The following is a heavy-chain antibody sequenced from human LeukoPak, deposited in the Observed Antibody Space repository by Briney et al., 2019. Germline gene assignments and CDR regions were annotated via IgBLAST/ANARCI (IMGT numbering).Heavy chain of an antibody. Sequence: PSETLSLTCAVYGGSFSGYYWSWIRPPPGKGLEWIGEINHSGSTNYNPSLKSRVTISVDTSKNQFSLKLSSVTAADTAVYYCARGRYYYGSGIYYYYGMDVWGQGTTVTVSS. D-gene: IGHD3-10*01. J-gene: IGHJ6*02. CDR1: GGSFSGYY. V-gene: IGHV4-34*01. CDR3: ARGRYYYGSGIYYYYGMDV. CDR2: INHSGST.